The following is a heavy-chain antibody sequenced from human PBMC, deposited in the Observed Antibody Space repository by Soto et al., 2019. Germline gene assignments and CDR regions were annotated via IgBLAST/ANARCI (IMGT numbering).Heavy chain of an antibody. Sequence: QVQLQESGPGLVKPSQTLSLTCTVSGGSISTDDHYWSWIRQPPGKGLEWIGYIYYTGSTHYNPSLKSRLFTSLDTSKNQFSLQLTSETAADTAVYYCASLRSRWNIDYWGQGTLVTVSS. V-gene: IGHV4-30-4*01. D-gene: IGHD6-13*01. CDR3: ASLRSRWNIDY. CDR2: IYYTGST. J-gene: IGHJ4*02. CDR1: GGSISTDDHY.